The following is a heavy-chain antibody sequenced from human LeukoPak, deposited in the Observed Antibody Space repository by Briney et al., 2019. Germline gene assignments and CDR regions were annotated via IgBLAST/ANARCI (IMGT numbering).Heavy chain of an antibody. Sequence: PGGSLRLSCAASGFTFSSYSMNWVRQAPGKGLEWVSGSGSGGSTHYADSVKGRFTISRDNSKNTLYLQMNSLRAEDTAVYYCAKDFWSGYYPKYWGQGTLVTVSS. CDR2: SGSGGST. CDR1: GFTFSSYS. V-gene: IGHV3-23*01. CDR3: AKDFWSGYYPKY. J-gene: IGHJ4*02. D-gene: IGHD3-3*01.